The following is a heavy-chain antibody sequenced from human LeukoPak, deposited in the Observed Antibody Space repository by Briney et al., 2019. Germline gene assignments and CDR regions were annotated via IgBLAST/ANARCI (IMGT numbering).Heavy chain of an antibody. J-gene: IGHJ5*02. V-gene: IGHV4-59*01. Sequence: SETLSLTCTVSGASISSYYWSWIRQSPGKGLEWIGYIYYSGTTNYNPSLKSRVTISVDTSKNQFSLKLSSVTAADTAVYYCARTFYAPYYDSSADWFDPWGQGTLVTVSS. D-gene: IGHD3-22*01. CDR1: GASISSYY. CDR3: ARTFYAPYYDSSADWFDP. CDR2: IYYSGTT.